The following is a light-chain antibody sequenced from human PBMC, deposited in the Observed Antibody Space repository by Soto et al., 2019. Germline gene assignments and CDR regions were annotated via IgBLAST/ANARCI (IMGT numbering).Light chain of an antibody. V-gene: IGKV3-20*01. CDR3: QQCCGSQT. CDR1: QKISSTV. CDR2: GAS. Sequence: DIVLTQSPGTLSLSPGERATLSCRASQKISSTVLAWYQQKPGQAPRLLIYGASSRTTGIPDRFSGSGSGTDFTLTISRLEHEDFAMHYCQQCCGSQTFGQVTKVDI. J-gene: IGKJ1*01.